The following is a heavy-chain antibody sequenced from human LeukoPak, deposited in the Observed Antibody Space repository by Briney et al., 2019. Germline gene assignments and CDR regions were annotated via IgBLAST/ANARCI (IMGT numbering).Heavy chain of an antibody. V-gene: IGHV3-15*01. J-gene: IGHJ4*02. CDR3: TTAPDYYDAYYFDY. CDR1: GFTFSNAW. Sequence: GGPLRLSCAASGFTFSNAWMSWVRQAPGKGLEWVGRIKSKTDGGTTDYAAPVKGRFTISRDDSKNTLYLQMNSLKTEDTAVYYCTTAPDYYDAYYFDYWGQGTLVTVSS. CDR2: IKSKTDGGTT. D-gene: IGHD3-22*01.